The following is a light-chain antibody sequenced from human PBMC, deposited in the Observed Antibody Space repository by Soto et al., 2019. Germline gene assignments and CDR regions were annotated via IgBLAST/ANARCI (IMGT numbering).Light chain of an antibody. Sequence: SPGTVSLYQGERATLSCRASQSVSSYYLAWYQQKRGQAPRLLIYAASSRATGIPDRFSGGGSGTDFTLTISSLQPDDVAIYDCQPYTTYPPTTFGQGTMLAIK. CDR1: QSVSSYY. CDR2: AAS. J-gene: IGKJ2*01. CDR3: QPYTTYPPTT. V-gene: IGKV3-20*01.